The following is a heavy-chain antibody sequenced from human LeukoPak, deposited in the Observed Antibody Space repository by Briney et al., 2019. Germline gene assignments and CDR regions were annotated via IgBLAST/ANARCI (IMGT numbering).Heavy chain of an antibody. J-gene: IGHJ5*02. CDR1: GYTFTNYY. CDR2: INPGGDNT. D-gene: IGHD6-13*01. CDR3: AIAAAGTHTFDP. Sequence: ASVKVSCKASGYTFTNYYIHWVRQAPGQGLEWMGLINPGGDNTDYAQNFQGRVTITRDRSMSTAYMELSSLRSEDTAMYYCAIAAAGTHTFDPWGQGTLVTVSS. V-gene: IGHV1-46*03.